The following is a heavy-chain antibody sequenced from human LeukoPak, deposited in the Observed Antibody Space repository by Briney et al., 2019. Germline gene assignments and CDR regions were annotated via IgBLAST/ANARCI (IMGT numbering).Heavy chain of an antibody. D-gene: IGHD2-2*01. Sequence: GGSLRLSCGASGFIFGKYAMSWVRQAPGKGLEWVSGIGSGGVDTIYSDSVKGRFTISRDNSKNTLSLRMGSLRSDDTAIYLCARYLRDSGTRRVTLDHWGQGPLVIVSS. CDR3: ARYLRDSGTRRVTLDH. CDR2: IGSGGVDT. V-gene: IGHV3-23*01. CDR1: GFIFGKYA. J-gene: IGHJ1*01.